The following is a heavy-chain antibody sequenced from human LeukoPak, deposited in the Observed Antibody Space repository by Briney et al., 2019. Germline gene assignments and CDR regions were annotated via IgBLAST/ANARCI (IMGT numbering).Heavy chain of an antibody. CDR2: IKSKTDYGTT. D-gene: IGHD3-10*01. CDR3: TTDEGVRALQD. J-gene: IGHJ4*02. Sequence: PSETLSLTCAVYGGSFSGYYWSWVRQAPGKGLEWVGRIKSKTDYGTTDYAAPVKGRFTISRDDSKNTLYLQMNSLKTEDTAVYYCTTDEGVRALQDWGQGTLVTVSS. CDR1: GGSFSGYY. V-gene: IGHV3-15*01.